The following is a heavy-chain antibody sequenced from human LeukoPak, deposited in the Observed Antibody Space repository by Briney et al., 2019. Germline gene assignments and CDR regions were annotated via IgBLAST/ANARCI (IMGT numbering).Heavy chain of an antibody. CDR1: GFNVSSNC. V-gene: IGHV3-66*01. Sequence: PGGSLRLSCAASGFNVSSNCMSWVRQAPGKGLEWVSFIYSGGSTYYADSVKGRFTISRDNSKNTLYLQMNSLRAEDTAVYYCAREPNSPFDYWGQGTLVTVSS. J-gene: IGHJ4*02. CDR3: AREPNSPFDY. CDR2: IYSGGST.